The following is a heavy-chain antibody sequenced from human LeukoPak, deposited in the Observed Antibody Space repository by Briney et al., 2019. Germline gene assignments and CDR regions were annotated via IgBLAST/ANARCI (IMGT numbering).Heavy chain of an antibody. CDR3: ARDYGGSSPFDY. Sequence: GGSLRLSCAASGFTSSSYEMHWVRQAPGKGLEWVSYIDSSGTTIYYADSVKGRFTISRDNAKNSLYLQMNSLRAEDTAVYYCARDYGGSSPFDYWGQGTLVTVSS. CDR1: GFTSSSYE. V-gene: IGHV3-48*03. D-gene: IGHD4-23*01. CDR2: IDSSGTTI. J-gene: IGHJ4*02.